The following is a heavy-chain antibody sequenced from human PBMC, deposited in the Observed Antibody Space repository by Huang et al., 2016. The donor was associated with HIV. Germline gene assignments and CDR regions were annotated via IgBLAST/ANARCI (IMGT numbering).Heavy chain of an antibody. CDR1: GGTFSSCG. V-gene: IGHV1-69*01. Sequence: QVQLVQSGAEVKKPGSSVKVSCRASGGTFSSCGISWVRQAPGQGREWVGGIIPSVGTPNYAQKFQGRVTITADESTSTAYMELSSLRSEDTAVYYCARWEAAADNNWFDPWGQGTLVTVSS. D-gene: IGHD6-13*01. J-gene: IGHJ5*02. CDR3: ARWEAAADNNWFDP. CDR2: IIPSVGTP.